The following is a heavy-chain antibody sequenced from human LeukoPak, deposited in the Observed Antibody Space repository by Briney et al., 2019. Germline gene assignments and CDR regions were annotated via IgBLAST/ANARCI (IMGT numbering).Heavy chain of an antibody. V-gene: IGHV1-24*01. CDR2: FDPEDGET. CDR3: ATVLPPMGSYFFYAFDT. J-gene: IGHJ3*02. D-gene: IGHD3-10*01. CDR1: GYTLTELS. Sequence: ASVKVSCKVSGYTLTELSMHWVRQAPGKGLEWMGGFDPEDGETIYAQKFQGRVTMTEDTSTDTAYMELSSLRSEDTAVYYCATVLPPMGSYFFYAFDTWGQGTMVTVSS.